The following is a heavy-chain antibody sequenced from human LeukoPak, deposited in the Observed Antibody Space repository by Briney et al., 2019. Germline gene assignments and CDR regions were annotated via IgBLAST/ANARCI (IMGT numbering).Heavy chain of an antibody. Sequence: PSETLSLTCTVSGGSISSSSYYWSWIRQPPGKGLEWIGYIYYSGSTNYNPSLKSRVTISVDTSKNQFSLKLSSVTAADTAVYYCARGGPTYYDFWSGYSTCEFDPWGQGTLVTVSS. CDR2: IYYSGST. V-gene: IGHV4-61*01. CDR1: GGSISSSSYY. CDR3: ARGGPTYYDFWSGYSTCEFDP. J-gene: IGHJ5*02. D-gene: IGHD3-3*01.